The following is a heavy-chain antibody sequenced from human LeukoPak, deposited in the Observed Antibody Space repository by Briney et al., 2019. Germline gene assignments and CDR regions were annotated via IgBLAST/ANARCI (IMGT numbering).Heavy chain of an antibody. CDR1: GFTFSSYS. V-gene: IGHV3-21*01. J-gene: IGHJ4*02. CDR3: ARYSSIAARPDY. D-gene: IGHD6-6*01. CDR2: ISSSSSYI. Sequence: PGGSLRLSCAASGFTFSSYSMNWVRQAPGKGLEWVSSISSSSSYIYYADSVKGRFTISRDNAKNSLYLQMNSLRAEDTAVYYCARYSSIAARPDYWGQGTLVTASS.